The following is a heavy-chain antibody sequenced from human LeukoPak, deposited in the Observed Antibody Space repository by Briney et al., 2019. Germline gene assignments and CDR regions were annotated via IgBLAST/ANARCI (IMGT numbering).Heavy chain of an antibody. Sequence: GESLKISCKGSGYTFTNYWIAWVRQMPGRGLECMGITYPRNSDTRYSPSFQGQVTISADKSVNTAYLQWSSLKASDTAMYYCARHGIDYVWGSYRPDWFDPWGQGTLVTVSS. CDR1: GYTFTNYW. V-gene: IGHV5-51*01. CDR3: ARHGIDYVWGSYRPDWFDP. D-gene: IGHD3-16*02. J-gene: IGHJ5*02. CDR2: TYPRNSDT.